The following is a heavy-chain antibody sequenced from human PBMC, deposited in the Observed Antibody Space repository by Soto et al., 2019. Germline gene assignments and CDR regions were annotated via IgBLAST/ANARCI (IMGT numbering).Heavy chain of an antibody. CDR2: ISASGRYT. CDR1: GFTFSNYY. J-gene: IGHJ6*02. V-gene: IGHV3-11*06. CDR3: ARGGEYVAHYGLDV. Sequence: QVQLVESGGGLVKPGGSRRLSCAASGFTFSNYYMSWIRQAPGKGLEWVSYISASGRYTNYTDSVKGRFTISRDNAKNSLFLQVNSLRAEDTAVYYCARGGEYVAHYGLDVWGQGTTVTVSS. D-gene: IGHD3-16*01.